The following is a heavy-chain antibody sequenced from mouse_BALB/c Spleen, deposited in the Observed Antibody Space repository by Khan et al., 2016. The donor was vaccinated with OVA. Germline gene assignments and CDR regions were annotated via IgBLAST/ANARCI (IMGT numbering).Heavy chain of an antibody. V-gene: IGHV5-6*01. CDR3: ARLAYYYDSEGFAY. D-gene: IGHD1-1*01. CDR1: GFTFSTYG. Sequence: EVQRVESGGDLVKPEGSLKLSCAASGFTFSTYGMSWVRQTPDKRLEWVATISSGGSYTYYPDSVQGRFTISRDNAKNPLYLQMSSLKSEDTAMFYCARLAYYYDSEGFAYWGQGTLVTVSA. J-gene: IGHJ3*01. CDR2: ISSGGSYT.